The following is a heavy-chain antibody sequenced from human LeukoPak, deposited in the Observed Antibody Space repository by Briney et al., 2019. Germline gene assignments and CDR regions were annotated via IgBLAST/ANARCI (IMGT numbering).Heavy chain of an antibody. Sequence: PGGSLRLSCAASAITFSSYPMGWVRQAPGKGLEWVSAISGVGGSTFYADSVKGRFTISRDNSKNTVYLQMNSLRADDTAVYYCAKGGSYYTSSWFDPWGQGTLVTVSS. J-gene: IGHJ5*02. CDR3: AKGGSYYTSSWFDP. D-gene: IGHD3-10*01. CDR1: AITFSSYP. V-gene: IGHV3-23*01. CDR2: ISGVGGST.